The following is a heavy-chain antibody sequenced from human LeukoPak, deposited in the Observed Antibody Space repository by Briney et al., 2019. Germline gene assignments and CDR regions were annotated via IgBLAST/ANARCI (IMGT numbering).Heavy chain of an antibody. D-gene: IGHD1-26*01. CDR2: IYPGDSDT. J-gene: IGHJ4*02. Sequence: GEALEISCKGSGCSFTSYWIGWVRQMPGKGLEWMGIIYPGDSDTRYSPSFQGQVTISADKSISTAYLQWSSLKASDTAMYYCARGQLGELPEYYFDYWGQGTLVTVSS. CDR3: ARGQLGELPEYYFDY. V-gene: IGHV5-51*01. CDR1: GCSFTSYW.